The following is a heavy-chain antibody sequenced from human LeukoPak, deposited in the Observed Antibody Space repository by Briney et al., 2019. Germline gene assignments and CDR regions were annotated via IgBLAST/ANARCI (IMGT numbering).Heavy chain of an antibody. J-gene: IGHJ4*02. V-gene: IGHV1-69*04. CDR3: ARGSGPHSGSLLSYPK. CDR1: GGTFSSYA. D-gene: IGHD1-26*01. CDR2: IIPILGIA. Sequence: ASVKVSCKASGGTFSSYAISWVRQAPGQGLEWMGRIIPILGIANYAQKFQGRVTITADKSTSTAYMELSSLRSEDTAVYYCARGSGPHSGSLLSYPKWGQGTLVTVSS.